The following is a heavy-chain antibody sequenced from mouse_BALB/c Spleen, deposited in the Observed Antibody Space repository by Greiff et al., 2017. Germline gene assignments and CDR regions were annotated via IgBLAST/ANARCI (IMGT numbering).Heavy chain of an antibody. Sequence: VQLQQSGPELVKPGASVKISCKASGYSFTGYFMNWVMQSHGKSLEWIGRINPYNGDTFYNQKFKGKATLTVDKSSSTAHMELRSLASEDSAVYYCARRNDYDPYYFDYWGQGTTLTVSS. CDR1: GYSFTGYF. J-gene: IGHJ2*01. CDR2: INPYNGDT. CDR3: ARRNDYDPYYFDY. D-gene: IGHD2-4*01. V-gene: IGHV1-20*02.